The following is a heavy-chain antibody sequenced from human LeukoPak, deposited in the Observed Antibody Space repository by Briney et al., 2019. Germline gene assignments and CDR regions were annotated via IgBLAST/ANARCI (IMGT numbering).Heavy chain of an antibody. J-gene: IGHJ5*02. V-gene: IGHV1-8*01. CDR3: ARDILTGPTNWFDP. D-gene: IGHD3-9*01. CDR1: GYTSTSYE. CDR2: MNPNSGDT. Sequence: ASVKVSCKASGYTSTSYEINWVRQATGQGLEWMGWMNPNSGDTGYAQKFQGRVTMTRDTSISTAYMELSSLRSDDTAVYYCARDILTGPTNWFDPWGQGTPVTVSS.